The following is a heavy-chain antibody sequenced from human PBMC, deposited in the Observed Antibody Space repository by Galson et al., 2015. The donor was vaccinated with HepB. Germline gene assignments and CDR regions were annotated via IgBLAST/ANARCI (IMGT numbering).Heavy chain of an antibody. CDR3: AKGVTGPKVLIDAFDI. CDR2: ISGSGGST. D-gene: IGHD2-8*02. V-gene: IGHV3-23*01. J-gene: IGHJ3*02. CDR1: GFTFSSYA. Sequence: SLRLSCAASGFTFSSYAMSWVRQAPGKGLEWVSAISGSGGSTYYADSVKGRFTISRDNSKNTLYLQMNSLRAEDTAVYYCAKGVTGPKVLIDAFDIWGQGTMVTVSS.